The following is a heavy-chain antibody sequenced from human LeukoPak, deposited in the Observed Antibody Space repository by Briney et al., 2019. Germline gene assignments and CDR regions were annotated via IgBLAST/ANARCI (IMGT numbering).Heavy chain of an antibody. Sequence: GGSLRLSCAASGFTFSSYAMHWVRQAPGKGLEWVAVISYDGSNKYYADSVKGRFTISRDNSKNTLYLQMNSLRAEDTAVYYCARDRGENYGPNFDYWGQGTLVTVSS. CDR3: ARDRGENYGPNFDY. D-gene: IGHD1-7*01. CDR1: GFTFSSYA. V-gene: IGHV3-30-3*01. CDR2: ISYDGSNK. J-gene: IGHJ4*02.